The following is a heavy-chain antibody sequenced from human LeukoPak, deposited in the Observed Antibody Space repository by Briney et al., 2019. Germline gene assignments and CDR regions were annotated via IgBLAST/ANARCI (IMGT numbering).Heavy chain of an antibody. J-gene: IGHJ4*02. CDR1: GYTFTDYF. D-gene: IGHD3-22*01. V-gene: IGHV1-2*06. Sequence: ASVKVSCKASGYTFTDYFIHWVRQAPGQGLEWMGRINPNRGGTNYAQKFQGRVTMTRDSSISTAYMELSSLRSEDTAVYYCARHSGYHSTMYLDYWGQGTLVTVSS. CDR2: INPNRGGT. CDR3: ARHSGYHSTMYLDY.